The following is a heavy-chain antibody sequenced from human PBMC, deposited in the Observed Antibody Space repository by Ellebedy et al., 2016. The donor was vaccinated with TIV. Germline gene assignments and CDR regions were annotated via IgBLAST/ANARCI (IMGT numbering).Heavy chain of an antibody. V-gene: IGHV4-34*01. J-gene: IGHJ6*02. CDR1: GGSFSGYY. CDR2: IYHSGST. CDR3: ARVKGGYYGSGRTIYGMDV. D-gene: IGHD3-10*01. Sequence: MPSETLSLTCAVYGGSFSGYYWSWIRQPPGKGLEWIGEIYHSGSTNYNPSLKSRVTISVDKSKNQFSLKLSSVTAADTAVYYCARVKGGYYGSGRTIYGMDVWGQGTTVTVSS.